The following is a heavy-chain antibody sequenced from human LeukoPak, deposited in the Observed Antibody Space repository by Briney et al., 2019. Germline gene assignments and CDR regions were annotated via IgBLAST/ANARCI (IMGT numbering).Heavy chain of an antibody. J-gene: IGHJ4*02. D-gene: IGHD6-6*01. CDR3: ARDWYSSSSAGQIFDY. CDR2: VYHSGST. CDR1: GGSISSHY. V-gene: IGHV4-38-2*02. Sequence: SETLSLTCTVSGGSISSHYWGWIRQPPGKGLEWIGSVYHSGSTYQNPSLKSRVTISLDTSKNQFSLKLSSVTAADTAVYYCARDWYSSSSAGQIFDYWGQGTLVTVSS.